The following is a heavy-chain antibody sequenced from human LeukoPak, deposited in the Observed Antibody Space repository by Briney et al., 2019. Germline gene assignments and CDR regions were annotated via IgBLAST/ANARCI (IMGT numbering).Heavy chain of an antibody. J-gene: IGHJ4*02. D-gene: IGHD4-11*01. V-gene: IGHV3-21*01. CDR1: GFTFSSYS. CDR2: ISSSSSYI. CDR3: ARSNDYSDYGIY. Sequence: PGGSLRLSCAASGFTFSSYSMNWVRQAPGKGLEWVSSISSSSSYIYYADSVKGRFTISRDNAKNSLYLQMNSLRADDTAVYYCARSNDYSDYGIYWGQGTLVTVSS.